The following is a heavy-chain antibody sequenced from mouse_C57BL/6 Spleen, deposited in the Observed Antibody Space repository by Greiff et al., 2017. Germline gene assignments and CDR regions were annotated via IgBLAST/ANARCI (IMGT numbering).Heavy chain of an antibody. J-gene: IGHJ4*01. V-gene: IGHV5-17*01. CDR1: GFTFSDYG. CDR3: ARRYDYDPYYAMDD. Sequence: EVQGVESGGGLVKPGGSLKLSCAASGFTFSDYGMHWVRQAPEKGLEWVAYISSGSSTIYYAATVKGRFTISRDNAKNTLFLQMTSLRSEDTAMYYCARRYDYDPYYAMDDWGQGTSVTVSS. D-gene: IGHD2-4*01. CDR2: ISSGSSTI.